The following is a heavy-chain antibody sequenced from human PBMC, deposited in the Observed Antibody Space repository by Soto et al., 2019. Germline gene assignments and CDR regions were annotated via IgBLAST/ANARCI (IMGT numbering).Heavy chain of an antibody. CDR3: ASRPRVATAAYGFDM. Sequence: GESLKISCEGSGYIFSTNLIAWIRHVPGKGLEWMGSIFPADSDVRYNPSFQGQVAISADRSISTAYLQWSSLKASDTAMFYCASRPRVATAAYGFDMWAQGTLV. CDR1: GYIFSTNL. D-gene: IGHD4-17*01. J-gene: IGHJ3*02. CDR2: IFPADSDV. V-gene: IGHV5-51*01.